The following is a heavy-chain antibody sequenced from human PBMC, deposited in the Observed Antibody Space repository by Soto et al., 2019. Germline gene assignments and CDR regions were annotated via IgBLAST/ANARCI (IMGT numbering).Heavy chain of an antibody. D-gene: IGHD5-18*01. Sequence: QVQLVESGGGVVQPGRSLGLSCAASGFTFNSYGLHWVRQAPGKGLEWVAVIGYDGSNKYYEDSVKGRFTISRDNSKNTLYLQMHSLRAEDTAGYYCARDQGRGYSYGFDYWGQGTLVTVSS. CDR3: ARDQGRGYSYGFDY. J-gene: IGHJ4*02. V-gene: IGHV3-33*01. CDR1: GFTFNSYG. CDR2: IGYDGSNK.